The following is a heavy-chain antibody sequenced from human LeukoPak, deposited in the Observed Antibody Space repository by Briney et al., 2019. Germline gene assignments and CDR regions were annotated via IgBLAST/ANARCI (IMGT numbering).Heavy chain of an antibody. CDR2: IYYRSKWYN. V-gene: IGHV6-1*01. D-gene: IGHD6-13*01. Sequence: SQTLSLTCDISGDSVSSGSGGWNWIRQSPSRGLEWLGRIYYRSKWYNDYAVSVKSRITINPDTSKNQFSLQLNSVTPEDTAVYYCARDREGSWTHYYFDYWGQGTLVTVSS. CDR3: ARDREGSWTHYYFDY. J-gene: IGHJ4*02. CDR1: GDSVSSGSGG.